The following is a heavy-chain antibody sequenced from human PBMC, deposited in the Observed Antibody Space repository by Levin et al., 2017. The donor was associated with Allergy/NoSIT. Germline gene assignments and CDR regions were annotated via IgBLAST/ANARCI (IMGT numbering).Heavy chain of an antibody. V-gene: IGHV3-30*18. CDR1: GFTFRCYG. D-gene: IGHD3-3*01. CDR2: ISYDGINK. Sequence: GESLKISCAASGFTFRCYGMHLVRQAPGKGLGWVAVISYDGINKFYSDSVKGRFTISRDNSKNTLYLQMNSLRPEDTAIYYCAKGKGTYDYSALGVWGQGTMVIVSS. CDR3: AKGKGTYDYSALGV. J-gene: IGHJ3*01.